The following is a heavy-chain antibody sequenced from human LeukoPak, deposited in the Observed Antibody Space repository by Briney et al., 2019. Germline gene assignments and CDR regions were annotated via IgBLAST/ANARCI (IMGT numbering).Heavy chain of an antibody. Sequence: GGSLRLSCAVSGFTFSTYSMNWVRQAPGKGLEWVSYISSSSSTTYYADSVKGRFTISRDNSKNTLYLQMNSLRAEDTAVYYCAKDRSYYYDSSGYYGDGYFDYWGQGTLVTVSS. V-gene: IGHV3-48*01. D-gene: IGHD3-22*01. CDR2: ISSSSSTT. J-gene: IGHJ4*02. CDR1: GFTFSTYS. CDR3: AKDRSYYYDSSGYYGDGYFDY.